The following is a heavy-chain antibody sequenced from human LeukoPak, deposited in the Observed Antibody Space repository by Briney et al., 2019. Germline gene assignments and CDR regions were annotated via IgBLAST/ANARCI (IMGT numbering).Heavy chain of an antibody. D-gene: IGHD3-3*01. CDR2: ISSSSSCI. J-gene: IGHJ4*02. Sequence: GGSLRLSCAASGFTFSSYSMNWVRQAPGKGLEWVSSISSSSSCIYYADSVKGRFTISRDNSKNTLYLQMNGLRAEDTAVYYCAKDVITITPKYYFDYWGQGTLVTVSS. V-gene: IGHV3-21*01. CDR1: GFTFSSYS. CDR3: AKDVITITPKYYFDY.